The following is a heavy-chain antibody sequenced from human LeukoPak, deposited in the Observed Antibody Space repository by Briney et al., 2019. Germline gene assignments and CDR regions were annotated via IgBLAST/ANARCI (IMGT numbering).Heavy chain of an antibody. V-gene: IGHV3-49*04. CDR3: ARGGDFGVPAPLGIDAFDI. D-gene: IGHD2-2*01. CDR1: GFTFGHYA. J-gene: IGHJ3*02. CDR2: IRSQAYGMTI. Sequence: GGSLRLSRTGSGFTFGHYALAWVRQAPGKGLEWLGFIRSQAYGMTIEYAASVKGRFSISRDNSKSIADLQINSLKTEDTAVYYCARGGDFGVPAPLGIDAFDIWGQGTMVTVSS.